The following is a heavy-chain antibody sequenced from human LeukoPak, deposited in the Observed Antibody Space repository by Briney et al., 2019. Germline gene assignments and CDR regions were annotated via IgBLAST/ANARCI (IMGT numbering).Heavy chain of an antibody. CDR1: GFTFSSYA. D-gene: IGHD1-1*01. J-gene: IGHJ4*02. CDR2: ISYDGSNK. CDR3: ARSPRRYWNRQSYYFDY. Sequence: PGGSLRLSCAASGFTFSSYAMHWVRQAPGKGLEWVAVISYDGSNKYYADSVKGRFTISRDNSKNTLYLQMNSLRAEDTAVYYCARSPRRYWNRQSYYFDYWGQGTLVTVSS. V-gene: IGHV3-30-3*01.